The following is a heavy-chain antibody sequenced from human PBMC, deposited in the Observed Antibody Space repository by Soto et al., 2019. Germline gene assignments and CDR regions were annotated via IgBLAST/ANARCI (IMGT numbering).Heavy chain of an antibody. D-gene: IGHD2-2*01. CDR2: IIPIFGTA. Sequence: QVQLVQSGAEVKKPGSSVKVSCKASGGTFSSYAISWVRQAPGQGLEWMGGIIPIFGTANYAQKFQGRVTITADKSTSTAYMEMSSLRSEDTAVYYCAREQIVVVPAAMFYYYYGMDVWGQGTTVTVSS. V-gene: IGHV1-69*06. J-gene: IGHJ6*02. CDR3: AREQIVVVPAAMFYYYYGMDV. CDR1: GGTFSSYA.